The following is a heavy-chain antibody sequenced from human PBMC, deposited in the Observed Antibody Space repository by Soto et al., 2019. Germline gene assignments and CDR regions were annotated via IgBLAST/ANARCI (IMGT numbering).Heavy chain of an antibody. J-gene: IGHJ4*02. Sequence: EVQLVESGGGLVQPGGSLRLSCAASGLTVSTNPMSWVRQAPGKGLEWVSDIYTGGGTHSADSVKGRFTISRDNSKNTVNLQMNSLRPEDTAVYYCARDGSGHWGQGTLVTVSS. CDR2: IYTGGGT. V-gene: IGHV3-66*01. CDR3: ARDGSGH. CDR1: GLTVSTNP.